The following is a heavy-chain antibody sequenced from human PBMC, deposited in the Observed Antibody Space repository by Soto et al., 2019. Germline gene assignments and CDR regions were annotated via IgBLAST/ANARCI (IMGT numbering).Heavy chain of an antibody. D-gene: IGHD6-19*01. CDR3: ARVEQWLYIAKY. Sequence: QVQLVESGGGVVQPGRSLRLSCAASGFTFSSFAMHWVRQAPGNGLEWVALISEDGSNKYYADSVKGRFTISRDNSKNTLYLQMNSLSGEDTAVYSCARVEQWLYIAKYWGQGTLVTVSS. J-gene: IGHJ4*02. CDR1: GFTFSSFA. CDR2: ISEDGSNK. V-gene: IGHV3-30*04.